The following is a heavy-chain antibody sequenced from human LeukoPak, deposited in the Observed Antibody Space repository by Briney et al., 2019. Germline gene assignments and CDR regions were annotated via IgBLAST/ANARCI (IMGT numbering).Heavy chain of an antibody. CDR1: GYTFTGYY. J-gene: IGHJ4*02. CDR3: ARVLTYYYDSSGYLYY. V-gene: IGHV1-2*02. D-gene: IGHD3-22*01. Sequence: ASVKVSCKASGYTFTGYYMHWVRQAPGQGLEWMGWINSNSGGTNYAQKFQGRVTMTRDTSISTAYMELSRLRSDDTAVYYCARVLTYYYDSSGYLYYWGQGTLVTVSS. CDR2: INSNSGGT.